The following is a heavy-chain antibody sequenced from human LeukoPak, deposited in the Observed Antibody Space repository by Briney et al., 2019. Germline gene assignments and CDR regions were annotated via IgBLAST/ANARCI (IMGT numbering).Heavy chain of an antibody. CDR1: GNTFTDLS. Sequence: ASVKVSCKVSGNTFTDLSMNWVRQAPGNGLEWMGGFDPEDVETIYAQKFQGRVTMTEDTSTETAYMELTSLRPEDTAVYYCATDFYRGRQLDYWGQGTLVTVSS. D-gene: IGHD2/OR15-2a*01. CDR2: FDPEDVET. CDR3: ATDFYRGRQLDY. V-gene: IGHV1-24*01. J-gene: IGHJ4*02.